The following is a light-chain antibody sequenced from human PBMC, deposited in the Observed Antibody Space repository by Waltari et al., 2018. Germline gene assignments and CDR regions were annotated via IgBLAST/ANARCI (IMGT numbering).Light chain of an antibody. J-gene: IGLJ1*01. CDR3: QSFDSSLDGYV. CDR1: SSNNGSYYH. Sequence: QSVLTQPPSVSGAPGQRVTISCPGCSSNNGSYYHFSWYQHLPGTAPKVLIYANNNRPSGVPDRFSGSKSGASASLAITGLQAEDEADYYCQSFDSSLDGYVFGTGTKVTVL. V-gene: IGLV1-40*01. CDR2: ANN.